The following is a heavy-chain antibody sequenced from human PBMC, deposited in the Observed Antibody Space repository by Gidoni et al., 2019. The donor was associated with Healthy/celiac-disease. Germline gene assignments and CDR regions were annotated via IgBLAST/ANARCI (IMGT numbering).Heavy chain of an antibody. CDR3: ARDAGLGWSDY. J-gene: IGHJ4*02. Sequence: EVQLVESGGGLVQPGWSLRLSCAASGFTFSSYWMSWVRQAPGKGLEWVANIKQDGSEKDYVDSVKGRFTISRDNAKNSLYLQMNSLRAEDTAVYYCARDAGLGWSDYWGQGTLVTVSS. CDR1: GFTFSSYW. D-gene: IGHD2-15*01. CDR2: IKQDGSEK. V-gene: IGHV3-7*05.